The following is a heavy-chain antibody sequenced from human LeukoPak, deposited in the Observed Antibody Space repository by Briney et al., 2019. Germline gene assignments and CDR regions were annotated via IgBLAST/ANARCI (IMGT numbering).Heavy chain of an antibody. CDR3: AREVLYYGSGSYYSPYYYYGMDV. CDR1: GGSISSYY. Sequence: SETLSLTCTGSGGSISSYYWSWNRQPPGKGLEWIGYIYYSGSTNYHPSLKSRVTISVDTSKNQFSLQLSSVTAADTAVYYCAREVLYYGSGSYYSPYYYYGMDVWGQGTTVTVSS. J-gene: IGHJ6*02. D-gene: IGHD3-10*01. V-gene: IGHV4-59*01. CDR2: IYYSGST.